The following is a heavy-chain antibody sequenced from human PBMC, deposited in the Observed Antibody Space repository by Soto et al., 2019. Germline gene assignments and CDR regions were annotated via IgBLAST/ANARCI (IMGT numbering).Heavy chain of an antibody. J-gene: IGHJ6*02. CDR2: IDPSDSYT. D-gene: IGHD3-3*01. CDR3: ARMNYDFWSGYYLSRDYYGMDV. Sequence: GESLKISCKGSGYSFTSYWISWVRQMPGKGLEWMGRIDPSDSYTNYSPSFQGHVTISADKSISTAYLQWSSLKASDTAMYYCARMNYDFWSGYYLSRDYYGMDVWGQGTTVTV. V-gene: IGHV5-10-1*01. CDR1: GYSFTSYW.